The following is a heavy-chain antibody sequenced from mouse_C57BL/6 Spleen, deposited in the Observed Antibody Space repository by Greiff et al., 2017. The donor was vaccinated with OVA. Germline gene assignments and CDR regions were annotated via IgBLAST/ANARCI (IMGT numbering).Heavy chain of an antibody. CDR3: ARRFYYGSSWYFDV. V-gene: IGHV1-22*01. D-gene: IGHD1-1*01. CDR2: INPNNGGT. CDR1: GYTFTDYN. Sequence: EVQLVESGPELVKPGASVKMSCKASGYTFTDYNMHWVKQSHGKSLEWIGYINPNNGGTSYNQKFKGKATLTVNKSSSTAYMELRSLTSEDSAVYYCARRFYYGSSWYFDVWGTGTTVTVSS. J-gene: IGHJ1*03.